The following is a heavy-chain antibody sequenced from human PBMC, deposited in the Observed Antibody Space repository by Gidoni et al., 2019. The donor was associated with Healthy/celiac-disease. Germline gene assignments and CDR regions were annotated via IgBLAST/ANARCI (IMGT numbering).Heavy chain of an antibody. V-gene: IGHV1-69*01. D-gene: IGHD3-22*01. CDR1: GGTFSSYA. Sequence: QVQLVQSGAEVKKPGSSVKVSCKASGGTFSSYATSWVRQAPGPGLECMGGIIPIFGTPNYAQKFQGRVTITADESTSTAYMELSSLRSEDTAVYDCARSAVDDSSGYHELDYYYYGMDVWGQGTTVTVSS. CDR3: ARSAVDDSSGYHELDYYYYGMDV. J-gene: IGHJ6*02. CDR2: IIPIFGTP.